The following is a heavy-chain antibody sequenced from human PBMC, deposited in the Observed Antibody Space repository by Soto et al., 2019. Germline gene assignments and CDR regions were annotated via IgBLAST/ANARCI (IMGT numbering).Heavy chain of an antibody. V-gene: IGHV3-33*01. Sequence: GGSLRLSCAASGFTFSSYGMHWVRQAPGKGLEWVAVIWYDGSNKYYADSVKGRFTISRDNSKNTLYLQMNSLRAEDTAVYYCASSYVVTSYYYYYGMDVWGQGTTVTVSS. J-gene: IGHJ6*02. CDR1: GFTFSSYG. CDR2: IWYDGSNK. CDR3: ASSYVVTSYYYYYGMDV. D-gene: IGHD3-16*01.